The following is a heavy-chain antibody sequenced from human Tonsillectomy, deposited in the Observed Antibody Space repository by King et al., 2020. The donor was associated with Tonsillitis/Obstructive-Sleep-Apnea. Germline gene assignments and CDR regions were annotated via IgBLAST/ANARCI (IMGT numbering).Heavy chain of an antibody. Sequence: VQLVESGGGLVKPGGSLRLSCAASGFTFSSYSMYWVRQAPGKGLEWVSSISSSSSYIYYADSLKGRFTISRDNAKNSLYLQMNSLRAEDTAVYYCARGVVGQYALDYWGQGTLVTVSS. CDR2: ISSSSSYI. CDR3: ARGVVGQYALDY. D-gene: IGHD2-15*01. J-gene: IGHJ4*02. CDR1: GFTFSSYS. V-gene: IGHV3-21*01.